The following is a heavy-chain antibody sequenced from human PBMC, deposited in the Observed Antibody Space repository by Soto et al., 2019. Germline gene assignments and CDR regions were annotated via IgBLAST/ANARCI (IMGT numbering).Heavy chain of an antibody. V-gene: IGHV2-5*02. CDR1: GFSLSTSGVG. Sequence: QITLKEAGPTLVKPTQTLTLTCTFSGFSLSTSGVGVGWIRQPPGKALEWLALIYWDDDKRYSPSLKSRLTITKDTSKNQVVLTMTNMDPVDTATYYCAHTTWIQRAPDSFDIWGQGTMVTVSS. CDR2: IYWDDDK. D-gene: IGHD5-18*01. CDR3: AHTTWIQRAPDSFDI. J-gene: IGHJ3*02.